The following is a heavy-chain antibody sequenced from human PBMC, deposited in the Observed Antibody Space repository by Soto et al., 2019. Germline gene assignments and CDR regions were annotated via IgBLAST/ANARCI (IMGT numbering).Heavy chain of an antibody. D-gene: IGHD3-10*01. V-gene: IGHV4-59*01. CDR1: GGSISSYY. Sequence: SETLSLTCTVSGGSISSYYWSWIRQPPGKGLEWIGYIYYSGSTNYNPSLKSRVTISVDTSKNQFSLKLSSVTAADTAVYYCASTSMVRGVVFDYWGQGTLVTVS. CDR2: IYYSGST. CDR3: ASTSMVRGVVFDY. J-gene: IGHJ4*02.